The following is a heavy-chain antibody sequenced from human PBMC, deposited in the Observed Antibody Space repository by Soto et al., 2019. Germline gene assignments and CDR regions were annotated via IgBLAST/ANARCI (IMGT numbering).Heavy chain of an antibody. CDR3: AKGQPTTFGTKFDS. V-gene: IGHV3-23*01. J-gene: IGHJ4*02. Sequence: GGSLRLSCAASGFTFSNFAMSWVRQAPGKGLEWVSTIIVSGSTTYYADSVKGRFTISRDNSKNTLYLQMNSLRAADTDVFYCAKGQPTTFGTKFDSWGQGTLVIVSS. CDR2: IIVSGSTT. CDR1: GFTFSNFA. D-gene: IGHD3-16*01.